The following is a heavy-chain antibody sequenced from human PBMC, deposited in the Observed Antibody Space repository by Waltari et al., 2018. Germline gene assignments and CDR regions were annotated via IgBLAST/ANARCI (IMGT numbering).Heavy chain of an antibody. V-gene: IGHV1-2*02. CDR2: INPNSGGT. CDR1: GYTFTGYY. D-gene: IGHD4-17*01. Sequence: QVQLVQSGAEVKKPGASVKVSCKASGYTFTGYYMHWVRQAPGQGLEWMGWINPNSGGTNYAQKFQGRVTMTRDTSISTAYMELNSLRAEDTAVYYCAKDRSVTVIYGDYDEEGFDYWGQGTLVTVSS. J-gene: IGHJ4*02. CDR3: AKDRSVTVIYGDYDEEGFDY.